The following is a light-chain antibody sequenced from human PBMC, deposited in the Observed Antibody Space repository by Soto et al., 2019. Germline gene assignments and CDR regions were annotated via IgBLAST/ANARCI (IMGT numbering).Light chain of an antibody. J-gene: IGKJ4*01. CDR3: QQYGSSPRVT. CDR1: QSVSSSY. Sequence: EIVLTQSPGTLSLSPGERATLSCRASQSVSSSYLAWYQQKPGQAPRLLIYVASSRATGIPDRFSGSGSGTDFTLNISRLEPEDFAVYYCQQYGSSPRVTFGGGTKVEIK. CDR2: VAS. V-gene: IGKV3-20*01.